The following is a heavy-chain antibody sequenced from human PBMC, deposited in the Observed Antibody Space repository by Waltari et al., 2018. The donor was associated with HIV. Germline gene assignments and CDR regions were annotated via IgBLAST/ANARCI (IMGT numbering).Heavy chain of an antibody. CDR1: GYIFTSYG. D-gene: IGHD3-3*01. CDR2: ISAYNGHT. V-gene: IGHV1-18*01. CDR3: ARALWSGYYTPYYFDY. Sequence: QVQLVQSGAEVKTPWASVKVSCQAYGYIFTSYGISWVRQAPGQGLEWMGWISAYNGHTNYAQKLQGRVTMTTDTSTSTAYMDLRSLRSDDTAFYYCARALWSGYYTPYYFDYWGQGTLVTVSS. J-gene: IGHJ4*02.